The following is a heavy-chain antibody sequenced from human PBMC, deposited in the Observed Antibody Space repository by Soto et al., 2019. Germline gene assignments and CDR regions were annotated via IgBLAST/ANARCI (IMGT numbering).Heavy chain of an antibody. CDR2: ISSSSSTI. CDR1: GFTFSSYS. Sequence: EVQLVESGGGLVQPGGSLRLSCAASGFTFSSYSMNWVRQAPGKGLEWVSYISSSSSTIYYADSVKGRFTISRDKAKNSLYLQMNSLRVEDTAVYYCAGTVTTYYYYGMDVWGQGTTVTVSS. D-gene: IGHD4-17*01. CDR3: AGTVTTYYYYGMDV. J-gene: IGHJ6*02. V-gene: IGHV3-48*01.